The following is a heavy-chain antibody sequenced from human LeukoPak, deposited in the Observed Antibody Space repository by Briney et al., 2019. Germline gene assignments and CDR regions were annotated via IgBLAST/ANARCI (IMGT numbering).Heavy chain of an antibody. CDR3: AIYDPTYYFDY. CDR2: ISGSGGST. Sequence: GGSLRLSCAASGFTFSSYAMSWVRQAPGKGLEWVSAISGSGGSTYYPDSVKGRFTISKDNSKNTLYLQMNSWRAEDTAVYYCAIYDPTYYFDYWGQGTLVTVSS. CDR1: GFTFSSYA. D-gene: IGHD3-16*01. V-gene: IGHV3-23*01. J-gene: IGHJ4*02.